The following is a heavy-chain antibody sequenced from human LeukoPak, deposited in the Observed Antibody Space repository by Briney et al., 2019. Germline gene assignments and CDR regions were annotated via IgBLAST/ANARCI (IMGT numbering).Heavy chain of an antibody. CDR1: DGSISSSTYY. J-gene: IGHJ5*02. CDR3: ARGLWLQLALNWFDP. V-gene: IGHV4-39*07. Sequence: SETLSLTCTVSDGSISSSTYYWGRIRQPPGKGLEWIGSMYYNGNTIGNTYYNPSLKSRVTISVDTSKNQFSLKMSSVTAADTAVYYCARGLWLQLALNWFDPWGQGTPVTVSS. D-gene: IGHD5-18*01. CDR2: MYYNGNTIGNT.